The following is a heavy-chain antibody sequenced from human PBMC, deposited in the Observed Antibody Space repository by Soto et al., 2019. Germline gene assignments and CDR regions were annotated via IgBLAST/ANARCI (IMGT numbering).Heavy chain of an antibody. V-gene: IGHV3-48*03. Sequence: PGGSLRLSCAASGFTFSSYEMNWVRQAPGKGLEWVSYISSSGSTIYYADSVKGRFTISRDNAKNSLYLQMNSLRAEDTAVYYCARVEFYYDSSGYSLAIDYWGQGTLVTVSS. D-gene: IGHD3-22*01. CDR2: ISSSGSTI. CDR1: GFTFSSYE. CDR3: ARVEFYYDSSGYSLAIDY. J-gene: IGHJ4*02.